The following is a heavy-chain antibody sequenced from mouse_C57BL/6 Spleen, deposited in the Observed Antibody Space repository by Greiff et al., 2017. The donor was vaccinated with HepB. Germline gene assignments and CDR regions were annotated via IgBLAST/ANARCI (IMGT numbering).Heavy chain of an antibody. Sequence: EVQLQQSGPELVKPGASVKMSCKASGYTFTDYNMHWVKQSHGKSLEWIGYINPNNGGTSYNQKFKGKATLTVNKSSSTAYMELRSLTSEDSAVYYCARGWLLQAWFAYWGQGTLVTVSA. V-gene: IGHV1-22*01. D-gene: IGHD2-3*01. J-gene: IGHJ3*01. CDR3: ARGWLLQAWFAY. CDR1: GYTFTDYN. CDR2: INPNNGGT.